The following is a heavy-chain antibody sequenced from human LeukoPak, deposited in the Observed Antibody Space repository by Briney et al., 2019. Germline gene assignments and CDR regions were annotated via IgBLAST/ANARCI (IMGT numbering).Heavy chain of an antibody. CDR2: IKSKTDGGTT. Sequence: GGSLRLSCVASGFTFSNTWMNWVRQAPGKGLEWIGRIKSKTDGGTTDYAAPVKGRFTISRDDSKNTLYLQINSLKTEDTAFYYCTTCPSGTFSPQGSSGPGLLVTVSS. CDR3: TTCPSGTFSPQGS. D-gene: IGHD3-10*01. V-gene: IGHV3-15*01. J-gene: IGHJ5*02. CDR1: GFTFSNTW.